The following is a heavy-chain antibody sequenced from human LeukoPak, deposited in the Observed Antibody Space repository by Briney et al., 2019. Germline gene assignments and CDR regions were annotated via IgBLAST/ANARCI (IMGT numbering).Heavy chain of an antibody. D-gene: IGHD5-12*01. V-gene: IGHV3-74*01. CDR1: GFAFSTYW. J-gene: IGHJ4*02. Sequence: GGPLRLSCAASGFAFSTYWMHWVRQAPGKGLVWVSHIKSDGISTSYADSVKGRFTISRDNAKNTLYLQMNSLRAEDTAVYYCARDRGYTQDYWGQGTLVTVSS. CDR3: ARDRGYTQDY. CDR2: IKSDGIST.